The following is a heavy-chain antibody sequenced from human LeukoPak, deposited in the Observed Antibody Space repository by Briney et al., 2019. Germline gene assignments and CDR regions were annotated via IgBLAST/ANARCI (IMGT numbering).Heavy chain of an antibody. CDR2: IYYSGST. CDR3: ARVVVVRDAFDI. Sequence: PSETLSLTCTVSGGSISSSSYYWGWIRQPPGKGLEWIGSIYYSGSTYYNPSLKSRVTISVDTSKNQFSLKLSSVTAADTAVYYCARVVVVRDAFDIWGQGTMVTVSS. J-gene: IGHJ3*02. CDR1: GGSISSSSYY. V-gene: IGHV4-39*01. D-gene: IGHD2-2*01.